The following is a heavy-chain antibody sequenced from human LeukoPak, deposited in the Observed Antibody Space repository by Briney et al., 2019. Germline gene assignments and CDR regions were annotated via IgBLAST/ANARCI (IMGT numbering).Heavy chain of an antibody. D-gene: IGHD2-21*02. CDR1: GYTFTSYG. CDR3: AREVSIVVVTANWFDP. Sequence: EASVKVSCKASGYTFTSYGISWVRQAPGQGLEWMGWIIPILGIANYAQKFQGRVTITADKSTSTAYMELSSLRSEDTAVYYCAREVSIVVVTANWFDPWGQGTLVTVSS. CDR2: IIPILGIA. J-gene: IGHJ5*02. V-gene: IGHV1-69*10.